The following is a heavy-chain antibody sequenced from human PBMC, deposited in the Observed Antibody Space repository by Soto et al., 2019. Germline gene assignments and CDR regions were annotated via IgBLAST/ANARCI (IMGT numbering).Heavy chain of an antibody. V-gene: IGHV3-11*01. CDR3: ARSHPDYGDYNDAFDI. CDR1: GFTFSDYY. D-gene: IGHD4-17*01. CDR2: ISSSGSTI. J-gene: IGHJ3*02. Sequence: GGSLRLSCAASGFTFSDYYMSWIRQAPGKGLEWVSYISSSGSTIYYADSVKGRFTISRDNAKNSLYLQMNSLRAEDTDLYYCARSHPDYGDYNDAFDIWGQGTMVTVSS.